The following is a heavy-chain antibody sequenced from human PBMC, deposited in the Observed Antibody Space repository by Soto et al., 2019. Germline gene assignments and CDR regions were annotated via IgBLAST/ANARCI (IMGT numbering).Heavy chain of an antibody. V-gene: IGHV1-2*02. D-gene: IGHD1-1*01. CDR1: GYTFAGHY. J-gene: IGHJ4*02. Sequence: QVQVVQSGAEVKKPGASVKVSCKASGYTFAGHYLHWVRQAPGQGLEWMGWINAYSGDTDYAQKFQGRVNMTRDTSISTAYMELSRLRSDDTAMYYCATGGAAGVFFDYWGQGALVTVSS. CDR3: ATGGAAGVFFDY. CDR2: INAYSGDT.